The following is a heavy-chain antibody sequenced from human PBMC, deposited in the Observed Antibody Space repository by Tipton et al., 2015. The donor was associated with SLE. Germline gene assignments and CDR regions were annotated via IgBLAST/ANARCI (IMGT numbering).Heavy chain of an antibody. CDR1: GGSISSGGYY. D-gene: IGHD2-15*01. J-gene: IGHJ3*02. CDR3: ARDPDSSVFDI. CDR2: IYYSGST. V-gene: IGHV4-39*02. Sequence: TLSLTCTVSGGSISSGGYYWSWIRQPPGKGLEWIGSIYYSGSTYYNPSLKSRVTISVDTSKNQFSLKLSSVTAADTAVYYCARDPDSSVFDIWGQGTMVTVSS.